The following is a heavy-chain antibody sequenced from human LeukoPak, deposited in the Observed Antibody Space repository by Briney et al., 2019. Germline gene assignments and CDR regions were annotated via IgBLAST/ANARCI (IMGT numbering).Heavy chain of an antibody. V-gene: IGHV3-30*09. D-gene: IGHD2-8*01. CDR2: VSYDGTDT. CDR1: GFTFTNYA. J-gene: IGHJ5*02. Sequence: GGSLRLSCAASGFTFTNYAMNWVRQAPGKGLEWVATVSYDGTDTSYADSVKGRFAIFRDNSKNTLYLQMNSLRTEDTAVYYCVRVSGFCANGVCPSFDPWGQGTLVTVSS. CDR3: VRVSGFCANGVCPSFDP.